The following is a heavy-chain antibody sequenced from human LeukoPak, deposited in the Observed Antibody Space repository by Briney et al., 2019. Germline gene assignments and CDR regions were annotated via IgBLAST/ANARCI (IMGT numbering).Heavy chain of an antibody. CDR1: EFRVGYNY. V-gene: IGHV3-53*01. Sequence: GGSLRLSCKVSEFRVGYNYITWVRQAPGKGLEWISTFYSDSIIAYTDAVKGRFALSTDNSKTTFYLQMNSLRVKDTAVYYCATDRSGSPAGGWAYWGQGTLVAVSS. J-gene: IGHJ4*02. D-gene: IGHD2-2*01. CDR2: FYSDSII. CDR3: ATDRSGSPAGGWAY.